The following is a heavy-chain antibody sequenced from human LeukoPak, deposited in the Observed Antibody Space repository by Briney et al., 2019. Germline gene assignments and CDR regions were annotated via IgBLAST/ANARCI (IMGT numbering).Heavy chain of an antibody. D-gene: IGHD6-13*01. CDR2: ISSNGGST. V-gene: IGHV3-64*01. Sequence: PGPCPRLARAAFALTLSSYAMGWVRQAPGKGLGYVSAISSNGGSTYSANSVKGRFTISRANSKNTLYLQMGSLRAEDMAVYYCARSDHLSIAAAGIFDYWGQGTLVTVSS. CDR1: ALTLSSYA. CDR3: ARSDHLSIAAAGIFDY. J-gene: IGHJ4*02.